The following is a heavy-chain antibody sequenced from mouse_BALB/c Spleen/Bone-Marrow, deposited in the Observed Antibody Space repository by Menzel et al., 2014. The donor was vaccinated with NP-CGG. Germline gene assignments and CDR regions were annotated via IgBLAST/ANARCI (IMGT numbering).Heavy chain of an antibody. J-gene: IGHJ4*01. CDR3: ARSAYYALDY. CDR1: GFDFSRYW. V-gene: IGHV4-2*02. Sequence: EVQLQESGGGLVQPGGSLNLSCAASGFDFSRYWMSWARQAPGKGQEWIGEINPGSSTINYTPSLKDEFIISRDNAKNTLYLQMSKVRSEDTALYYCARSAYYALDYWGQGTSVTVSS. CDR2: INPGSSTI.